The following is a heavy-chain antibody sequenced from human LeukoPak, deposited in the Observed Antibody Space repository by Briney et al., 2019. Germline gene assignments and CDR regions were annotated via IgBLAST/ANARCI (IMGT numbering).Heavy chain of an antibody. Sequence: SETLSLTCTVSGGSVSSGSYYWSWIRQPPGKGLEWHGYIYYSGSTNYNPSLKRRVTISVDTSKNQFSLKLSSVTAADTAVYYCARQSSGWGSYYFDYWGEGTLVTVCS. V-gene: IGHV4-61*01. CDR3: ARQSSGWGSYYFDY. CDR2: IYYSGST. D-gene: IGHD6-19*01. J-gene: IGHJ4*02. CDR1: GGSVSSGSYY.